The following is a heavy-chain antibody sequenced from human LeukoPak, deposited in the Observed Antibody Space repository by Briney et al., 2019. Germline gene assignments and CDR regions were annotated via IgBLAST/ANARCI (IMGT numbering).Heavy chain of an antibody. J-gene: IGHJ4*02. CDR1: GFTFSSYS. Sequence: SGGSLRLSCVASGFTFSSYSMNWVRQAPGKGLEWVSSISSSSSYIYYADSVKGRFTISRDNAKNSLYLQMNSLRAEDTAVYYCARVISVAGYDYWGQGTLVTVSS. CDR3: ARVISVAGYDY. CDR2: ISSSSSYI. D-gene: IGHD6-19*01. V-gene: IGHV3-21*01.